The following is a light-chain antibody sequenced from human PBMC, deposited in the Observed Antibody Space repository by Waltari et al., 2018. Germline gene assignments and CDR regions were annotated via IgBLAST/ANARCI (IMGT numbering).Light chain of an antibody. J-gene: IGLJ2*01. CDR2: EVI. CDR3: SSYAGSNNLV. CDR1: TLDARGSHY. V-gene: IGLV2-8*01. Sequence: QSALTQPPSASGSPVQSVTVSCPGTTLDARGSHYVPWYQQHPGKAPNLMIYEVIKRPSGVPDRFSGSKSGSTASLTVSGLQAEDEADYYCSSYAGSNNLVFGGGTKLTVL.